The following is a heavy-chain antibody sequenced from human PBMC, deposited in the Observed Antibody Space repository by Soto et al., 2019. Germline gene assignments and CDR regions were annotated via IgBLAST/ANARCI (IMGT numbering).Heavy chain of an antibody. V-gene: IGHV3-30*03. Sequence: GGSLRLSCAASGFTFSSYGMHWVRQAPGKGLEWVAVISYDGSNKYYADSVKGRFTISRDNSKNTLYLQMNSLRAEDTAVYYCFAHDYGGLFDYWGQGTLVTVSS. CDR2: ISYDGSNK. J-gene: IGHJ4*02. D-gene: IGHD4-17*01. CDR1: GFTFSSYG. CDR3: FAHDYGGLFDY.